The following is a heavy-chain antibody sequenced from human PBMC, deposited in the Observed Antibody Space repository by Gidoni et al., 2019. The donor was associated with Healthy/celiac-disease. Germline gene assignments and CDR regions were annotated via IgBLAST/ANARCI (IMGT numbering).Heavy chain of an antibody. D-gene: IGHD2-2*01. J-gene: IGHJ4*02. CDR2: IYYSGST. V-gene: IGHV4-39*07. CDR1: GGSISSSSYY. CDR3: ARGYSSTSCYAFDY. Sequence: QLQLQASGPGLVKPSETLSLTCTVSGGSISSSSYYWGWIRQPPGKGLEWIGSIYYSGSTYYNPSLKSRVTISVDTSKNQFSLKLSSVTAADTAVYYCARGYSSTSCYAFDYWGQGTLVTVSS.